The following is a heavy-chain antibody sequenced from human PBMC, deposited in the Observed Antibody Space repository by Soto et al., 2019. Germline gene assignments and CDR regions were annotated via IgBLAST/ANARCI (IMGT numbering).Heavy chain of an antibody. V-gene: IGHV4-39*01. CDR3: ASRYSSGWYRHYGMDV. CDR2: IYYSGST. Sequence: SETLSLTCTFSGCSISSSSYYWGWIRQPPGKGLEWIGSIYYSGSTYYNPSLRSRVTISVDTSKNQFSLKLSSVTAADTAVYYCASRYSSGWYRHYGMDVWGQGTTVTVSS. J-gene: IGHJ6*02. CDR1: GCSISSSSYY. D-gene: IGHD6-19*01.